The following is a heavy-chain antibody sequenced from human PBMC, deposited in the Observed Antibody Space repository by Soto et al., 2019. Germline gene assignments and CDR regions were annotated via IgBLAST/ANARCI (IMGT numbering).Heavy chain of an antibody. CDR3: ARVVGQWPGDYYYYYGMDV. CDR2: IYYSGST. Sequence: SETLSLTCTVSGGSISSYYWSWIRQPPGKGLEWIGYIYYSGSTNYNPSLKSRVTISVGTSKNQFSLKLSSVTAADTAVYYCARVVGQWPGDYYYYYGMDVWGQGTTVTVSS. J-gene: IGHJ6*02. D-gene: IGHD6-19*01. V-gene: IGHV4-59*01. CDR1: GGSISSYY.